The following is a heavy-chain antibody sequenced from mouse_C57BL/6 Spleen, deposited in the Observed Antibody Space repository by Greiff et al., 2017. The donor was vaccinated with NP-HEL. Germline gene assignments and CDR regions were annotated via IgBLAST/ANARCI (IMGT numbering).Heavy chain of an antibody. CDR3: ARQHYWYFDV. Sequence: VQLQQSGAELVMPGASVKLSCKASGYTFTSYWMHWVKQRPGQGLEWIGEIDPSDSYTNYNQKFKGKSTLTVDKSSSTAYMQLSSLTSEDSAVYYCARQHYWYFDVWGTGTTVTVSS. CDR2: IDPSDSYT. CDR1: GYTFTSYW. V-gene: IGHV1-69*01. J-gene: IGHJ1*03.